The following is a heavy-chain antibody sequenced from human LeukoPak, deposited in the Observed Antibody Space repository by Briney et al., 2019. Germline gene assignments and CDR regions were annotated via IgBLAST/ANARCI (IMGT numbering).Heavy chain of an antibody. D-gene: IGHD3-22*01. CDR2: IWYDGSNK. J-gene: IGHJ6*02. V-gene: IGHV3-33*01. CDR1: GFTFSSYG. Sequence: PGGSLRLSCAASGFTFSSYGVHWVRQAPGKGLEWVAVIWYDGSNKYYADSVKGRFTISRDNSKNTLYLQMNSLRAEDTAVYYCARYDSSGGYGMDVWGQGTTVTVSS. CDR3: ARYDSSGGYGMDV.